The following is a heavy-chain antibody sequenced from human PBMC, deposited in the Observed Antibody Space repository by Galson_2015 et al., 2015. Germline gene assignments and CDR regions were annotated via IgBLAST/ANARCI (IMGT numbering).Heavy chain of an antibody. CDR1: GFTFSDYY. CDR2: ISSSGSTI. D-gene: IGHD3-10*01. J-gene: IGHJ4*02. V-gene: IGHV3-11*01. CDR3: ARSITMVRGVDY. Sequence: SLRLSCAASGFTFSDYYMSWVRQAPGKGLEWVSYISSSGSTIYYADSVKGRFTISRDNAKNSLYLQMNRLRAEDTAVYYCARSITMVRGVDYWGQGTLVTVSS.